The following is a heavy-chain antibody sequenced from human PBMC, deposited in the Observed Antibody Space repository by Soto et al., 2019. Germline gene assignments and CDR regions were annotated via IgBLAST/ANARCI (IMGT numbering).Heavy chain of an antibody. CDR2: VSHDGRNT. V-gene: IGHV3-30*18. J-gene: IGHJ4*02. Sequence: VQLVESGGGVVQPGRSLRLSCAASGFTFSDYAMHWVRQAPGKGLEWVAVVSHDGRNTHYADSGKGRFTISRDGSKNTVFLEMTSRRAEDTAVYYWAKGGRQWLVTSDFNYWGQGALVTVSS. D-gene: IGHD6-19*01. CDR3: AKGGRQWLVTSDFNY. CDR1: GFTFSDYA.